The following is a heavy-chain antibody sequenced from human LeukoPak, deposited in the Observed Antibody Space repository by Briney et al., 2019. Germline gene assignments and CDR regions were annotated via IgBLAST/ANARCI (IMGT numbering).Heavy chain of an antibody. J-gene: IGHJ4*02. CDR3: VCLGLGGLSLD. CDR2: VNSDGSGT. D-gene: IGHD3-16*01. V-gene: IGHV3-74*01. CDR1: GFNFSRYS. Sequence: GGSLRLSCAASGFNFSRYSMHWVRQAPGKGLVWVSHVNSDGSGTDYADSVKGRFTISRDNAKNTLYLQMNSLRVEDTAVYYCVCLGLGGLSLDWGQGTLVTVSS.